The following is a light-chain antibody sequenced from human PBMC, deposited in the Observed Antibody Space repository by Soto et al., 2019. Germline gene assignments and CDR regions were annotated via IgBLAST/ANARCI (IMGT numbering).Light chain of an antibody. V-gene: IGKV3-11*01. CDR3: QQRRSWPLT. CDR2: DAS. Sequence: EIVLTQSPATLSLSPGEGATLSCRASQSVRTSLVWYQQKPGQTPRLLIYDASNRATGVPARFSGSGSGTDFTLTISSLEPEDFALYYCQQRRSWPLTFGGGTKVEIK. CDR1: QSVRTS. J-gene: IGKJ4*01.